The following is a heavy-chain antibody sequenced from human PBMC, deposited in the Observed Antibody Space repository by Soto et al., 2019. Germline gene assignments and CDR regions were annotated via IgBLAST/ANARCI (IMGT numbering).Heavy chain of an antibody. CDR3: AGAPAGDYYYYYKFDV. J-gene: IGHJ6*02. D-gene: IGHD2-21*02. CDR2: VIPLFGTA. V-gene: IGHV1-69*06. Sequence: SVKVCCKASGDIFTRYSFSWVRQAPVQGLEWMGGVIPLFGTANYGQKFQGRVTITADKSTSTAFMDIRGLRSDDTAVYYCAGAPAGDYYYYYKFDVWGQGTAVTVSS. CDR1: GDIFTRYS.